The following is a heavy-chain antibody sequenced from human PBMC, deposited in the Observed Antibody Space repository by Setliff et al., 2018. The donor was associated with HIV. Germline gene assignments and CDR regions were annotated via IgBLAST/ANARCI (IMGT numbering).Heavy chain of an antibody. D-gene: IGHD3-22*01. CDR2: ISAYNGNT. Sequence: GASVKVSCKASGYTFTSYDISWVRQAPGQGLEWMGWISAYNGNTNYAQKLRGRVTMTTDTSTSTAYMELRSLRSDDTAVYYCAREIGDYYDSSGYYPPTDYYYGMDVWGQGTTVTV. V-gene: IGHV1-18*01. CDR1: GYTFTSYD. J-gene: IGHJ6*02. CDR3: AREIGDYYDSSGYYPPTDYYYGMDV.